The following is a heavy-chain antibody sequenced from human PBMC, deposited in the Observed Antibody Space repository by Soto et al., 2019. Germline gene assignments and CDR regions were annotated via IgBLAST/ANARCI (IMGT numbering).Heavy chain of an antibody. V-gene: IGHV4-34*01. CDR1: GGSFSGYY. CDR3: ARRRRGGYSYDPYYYYGMDV. D-gene: IGHD5-18*01. Sequence: SETLSLTCAVYGGSFSGYYWSWLRQPPGKGLEWIGEINHSGSTNYNPSLKSRVTISVDTSKKQFYLTLSSVTAADTAVYYCARRRRGGYSYDPYYYYGMDVWGQGTTVTVS. J-gene: IGHJ6*02. CDR2: INHSGST.